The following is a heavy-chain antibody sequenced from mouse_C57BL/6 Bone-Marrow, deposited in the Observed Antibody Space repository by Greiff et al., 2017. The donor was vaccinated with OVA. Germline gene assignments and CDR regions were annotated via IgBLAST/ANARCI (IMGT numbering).Heavy chain of an antibody. CDR2: ISGGGGNT. CDR3: ASLTLFLYYAMDY. CDR1: GFTFSSYT. D-gene: IGHD4-1*01. J-gene: IGHJ4*01. Sequence: EVKLMESGGGLVKPGGSLKLSCAASGFTFSSYTMSWVRQTPEKRLEWVATISGGGGNTYYPDSVKGRFTIPRDNAKNTLYLQMSSLRSEDTALYYCASLTLFLYYAMDYWGQGTSVTVSS. V-gene: IGHV5-9*01.